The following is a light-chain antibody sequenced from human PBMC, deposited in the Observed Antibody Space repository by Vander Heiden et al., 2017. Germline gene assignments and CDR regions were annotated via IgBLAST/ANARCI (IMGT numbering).Light chain of an antibody. V-gene: IGKV3-20*01. J-gene: IGKJ5*01. CDR3: QQYGSSPPIT. Sequence: EIVFTQSPGTLSFPPGERATLSCRASQSVSSSYLAWYQQKPGQAPRLLIYGASSRATGIPDRFSGSGSGTDFTLTISRLEPEDFAVYYCQQYGSSPPITFGQGTRLEIK. CDR2: GAS. CDR1: QSVSSSY.